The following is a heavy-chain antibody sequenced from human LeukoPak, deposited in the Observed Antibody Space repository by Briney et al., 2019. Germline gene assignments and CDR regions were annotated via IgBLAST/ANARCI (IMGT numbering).Heavy chain of an antibody. D-gene: IGHD5-18*01. J-gene: IGHJ4*02. CDR1: GFTFDDYA. CDR3: AKDISRGYSYGLLFDY. V-gene: IGHV3-43*02. Sequence: GRSLRLSCAASGFTFDDYAMHWVRQAPGKGLEWVSLISGDGSSTNYADSVKGRFTISRDNSKDSLYLQMNSLRTEDTAFYYCAKDISRGYSYGLLFDYWGQGTLVTVSS. CDR2: ISGDGSST.